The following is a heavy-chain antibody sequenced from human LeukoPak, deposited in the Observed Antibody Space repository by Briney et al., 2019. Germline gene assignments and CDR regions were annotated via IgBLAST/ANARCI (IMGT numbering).Heavy chain of an antibody. V-gene: IGHV3-30*03. J-gene: IGHJ4*02. CDR1: GFTFSSYG. CDR2: ISYDGSNK. D-gene: IGHD2-2*01. CDR3: ARRYCSSTSCTLDY. Sequence: GGSLRLSCAASGFTFSSYGMHWVRQAPGKGLEWVAVISYDGSNKYYADSIKGRFTISRENSKNSLYLQMNSLRAEDTAVYYCARRYCSSTSCTLDYWGQGTLVTVSS.